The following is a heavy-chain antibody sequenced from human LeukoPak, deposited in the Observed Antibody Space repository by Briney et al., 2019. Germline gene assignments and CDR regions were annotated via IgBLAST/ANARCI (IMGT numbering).Heavy chain of an antibody. J-gene: IGHJ4*02. D-gene: IGHD1-1*01. CDR2: IWFDGTVK. Sequence: GGSLRLSCAASRFTFSTFGMDWVRQPPGKGLEWVAVIWFDGTVKYYADSVKGRFTIARDNTENTLYLQMSSLRDEDTAVYYCARGEGTNYNLGIFDYWGQGAQVTVSS. V-gene: IGHV3-33*01. CDR1: RFTFSTFG. CDR3: ARGEGTNYNLGIFDY.